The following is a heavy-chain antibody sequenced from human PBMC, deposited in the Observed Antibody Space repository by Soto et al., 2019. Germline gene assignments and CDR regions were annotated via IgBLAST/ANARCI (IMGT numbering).Heavy chain of an antibody. V-gene: IGHV4-4*07. CDR1: GRSMSGYY. Sequence: SETLSLTCTVSGRSMSGYYWSWIRQPAGERLEWIGRIYTSGTTDFNPSLKSRVTISVDTSKNQFSLKLSSVTAADTAVYYCAREYSSPLGNWIDSWGQGTLVTVSS. CDR3: AREYSSPLGNWIDS. CDR2: IYTSGTT. J-gene: IGHJ5*01. D-gene: IGHD6-19*01.